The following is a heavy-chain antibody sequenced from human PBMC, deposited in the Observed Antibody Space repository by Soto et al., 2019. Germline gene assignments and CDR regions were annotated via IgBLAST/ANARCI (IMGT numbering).Heavy chain of an antibody. V-gene: IGHV4-59*01. CDR3: ARVRKEQVGGYNYYGMDV. CDR1: GGSIRSYY. CDR2: ISHSGST. Sequence: SETLSLTCIVSGGSIRSYYWSWIRQPSGKGLDWIGYISHSGSTDYNPSLNSRVTISVDTSKNEFSLRLSSMTAADTAVYYCARVRKEQVGGYNYYGMDVWGQGTTVTVSS. J-gene: IGHJ6*02. D-gene: IGHD5-18*01.